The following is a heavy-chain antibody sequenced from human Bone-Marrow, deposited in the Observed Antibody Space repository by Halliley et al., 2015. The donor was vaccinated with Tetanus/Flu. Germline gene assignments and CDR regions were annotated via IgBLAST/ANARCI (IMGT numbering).Heavy chain of an antibody. CDR3: ARSRGGNTIFNI. V-gene: IGHV5-51*01. Sequence: EWLALISPGDPATKYSPSFQGRVTISVARSTNPASLRWDSLRASDTAVYYCARSRGGNTIFNIWGQGTLVAVSS. D-gene: IGHD2-15*01. CDR2: ISPGDPAT. J-gene: IGHJ4*02.